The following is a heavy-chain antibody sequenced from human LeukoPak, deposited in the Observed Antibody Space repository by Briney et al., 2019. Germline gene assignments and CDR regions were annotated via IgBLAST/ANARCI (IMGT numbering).Heavy chain of an antibody. CDR3: ARVYGDPTYYYYYGMDV. Sequence: SETLSLTCTVSGGSISSYYWSWIRQPPGKGLEWIGYIYYSGSTNYNPSLKSRVTISVDTSKNQFSLKLSSVTAADTAVYYCARVYGDPTYYYYYGMDVWSQGTTVTVSS. V-gene: IGHV4-59*01. J-gene: IGHJ6*02. CDR2: IYYSGST. CDR1: GGSISSYY. D-gene: IGHD4-17*01.